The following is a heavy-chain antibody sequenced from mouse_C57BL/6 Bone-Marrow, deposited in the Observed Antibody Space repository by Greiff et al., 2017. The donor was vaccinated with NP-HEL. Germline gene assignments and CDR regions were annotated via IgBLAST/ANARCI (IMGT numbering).Heavy chain of an antibody. CDR1: GYTFTSYW. CDR3: ARGSYYYGSRPSWYFDV. J-gene: IGHJ1*03. Sequence: QVQLQQPGAELVRPGTSVKLSCKASGYTFTSYWMHWVKQRPGQGLEWIGVIDPSDSYTNYNQKFKGKATLTVDTSSSTAYMQLSSLTSEDSAVYYCARGSYYYGSRPSWYFDVWGTGTTVTVSS. D-gene: IGHD1-1*01. CDR2: IDPSDSYT. V-gene: IGHV1-59*01.